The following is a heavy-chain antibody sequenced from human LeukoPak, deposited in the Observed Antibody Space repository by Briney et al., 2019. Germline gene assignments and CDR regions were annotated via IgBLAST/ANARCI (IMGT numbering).Heavy chain of an antibody. Sequence: GRSLRLSCAASGFTFSNYNMNWVRQAPGKGLEWVSTISSSRSSYIYYADSVKGRFTISRDNAKNSLYLQMNSLRAEGTAVYYCARDPPSFQYWGQGTLVTVSA. CDR2: ISSSRSSYI. V-gene: IGHV3-21*01. CDR1: GFTFSNYN. CDR3: ARDPPSFQY. J-gene: IGHJ1*01.